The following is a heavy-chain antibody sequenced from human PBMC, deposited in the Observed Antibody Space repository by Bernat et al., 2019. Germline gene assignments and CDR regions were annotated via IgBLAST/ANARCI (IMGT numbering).Heavy chain of an antibody. CDR1: GGSLSSSSYY. J-gene: IGHJ4*02. V-gene: IGHV4-39*01. CDR3: AAYDFWSGYYENDY. Sequence: QLQLQESGPGLVKPSETLSLPCTVSGGSLSSSSYYWGWIRQPPGKGLEWIGSIYYSGSTYYNPSLKSRVTISVDTSKNQFSLKLSSVTAADTAVYYCAAYDFWSGYYENDYWGQGTLVTVSS. D-gene: IGHD3-3*01. CDR2: IYYSGST.